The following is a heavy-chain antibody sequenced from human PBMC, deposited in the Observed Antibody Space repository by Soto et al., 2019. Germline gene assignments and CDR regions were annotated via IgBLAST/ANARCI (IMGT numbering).Heavy chain of an antibody. J-gene: IGHJ6*02. V-gene: IGHV1-18*01. D-gene: IGHD3-3*01. Sequence: ASVKVSCKASGYTFTSYGISWVRQAPGQGLEWMGWISAYNGNTNYARKLQGRVTMTTDTSTSTAYMELRSLRSDDTAVYYCARDAPPYYDFWSGSSGGYYYGMDVWGQGTTVTVSS. CDR3: ARDAPPYYDFWSGSSGGYYYGMDV. CDR1: GYTFTSYG. CDR2: ISAYNGNT.